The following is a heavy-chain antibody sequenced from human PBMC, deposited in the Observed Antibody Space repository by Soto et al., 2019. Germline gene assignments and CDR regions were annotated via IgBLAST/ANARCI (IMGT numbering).Heavy chain of an antibody. D-gene: IGHD2-15*01. Sequence: QVQLVESGGGVVQPGRSLRLSCAASGFTFSSYGMHWVRQAPGKGLEWVAVISYDGSNKYYADSVKGRFTISRDNSKNTLYLQMNSLRAEDTAVYYCAKDRRVDIVVVVAARPVRWGQGTLVTVSS. J-gene: IGHJ4*02. CDR2: ISYDGSNK. CDR1: GFTFSSYG. V-gene: IGHV3-30*18. CDR3: AKDRRVDIVVVVAARPVR.